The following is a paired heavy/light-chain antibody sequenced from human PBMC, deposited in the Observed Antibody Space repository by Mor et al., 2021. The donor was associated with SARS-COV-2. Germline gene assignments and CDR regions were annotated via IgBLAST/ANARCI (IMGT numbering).Light chain of an antibody. Sequence: QSVLTQPPSVSAAPGQKVTISCSGSSSNIGENLISWYQQFPGTAPKLLIYENNKRPSGTPDRFSGSKSSTSGTLDITGLQTGDEAEYFCGTWDSSLRAEVFGGGTKLTVL. CDR1: SSNIGENL. J-gene: IGLJ3*02. CDR2: ENN. CDR3: GTWDSSLRAEV. V-gene: IGLV1-51*01.
Heavy chain of an antibody. Sequence: QLQESGPGLVKPSQTLSLTCSVSGDSINRGGYSWTWIRQHPGKGLEWIGYVYYTGIIDYNPSLRSRLTITADLSKNQFSLNLTSMTAADTATYYCVRGRGRWGPPFDHWGQGTLVTVSS. CDR1: GDSINRGGYS. J-gene: IGHJ4*02. CDR3: VRGRGRWGPPFDH. V-gene: IGHV4-31*03. CDR2: VYYTGII. D-gene: IGHD7-27*01.